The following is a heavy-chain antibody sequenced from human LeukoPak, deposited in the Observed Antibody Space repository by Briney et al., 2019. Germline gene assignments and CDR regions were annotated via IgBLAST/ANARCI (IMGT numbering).Heavy chain of an antibody. CDR1: GFSVRSNF. Sequence: GESLRLSCAASGFSVRSNFINWVRQAPGKGLEWVSYISSSGSTIYYADSVKGRFTISRDNAKNSLYLQMNSLRAEDTAVYYCAELGITMIGGVWGKGTTVTISS. CDR2: ISSSGSTI. CDR3: AELGITMIGGV. D-gene: IGHD3-10*02. V-gene: IGHV3-48*04. J-gene: IGHJ6*04.